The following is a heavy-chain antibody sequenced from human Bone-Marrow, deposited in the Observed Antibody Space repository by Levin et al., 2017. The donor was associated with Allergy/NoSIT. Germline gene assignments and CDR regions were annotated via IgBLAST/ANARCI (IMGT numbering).Heavy chain of an antibody. D-gene: IGHD4-17*01. CDR3: ARARVTTNWYFDL. Sequence: PGGSLRLSCSASGFNFSSYWMHWVRQAPGKGLVWVSRINRDGSSTSYADSVKGRFTISRDNAKNTLYLPMTSLRTEDTSGYYCARARVTTNWYFDLWGRGTLVTVSS. V-gene: IGHV3-74*01. CDR2: INRDGSST. CDR1: GFNFSSYW. J-gene: IGHJ2*01.